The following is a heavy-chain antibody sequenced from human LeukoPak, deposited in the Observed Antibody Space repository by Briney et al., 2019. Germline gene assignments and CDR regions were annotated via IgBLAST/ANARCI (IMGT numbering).Heavy chain of an antibody. V-gene: IGHV1-18*01. CDR3: ARPHYTAMHYAFDI. D-gene: IGHD5-18*01. CDR2: ISGYNGNT. Sequence: ASVKVSCKASGYTFSNYGINWVRQAPGQGLEWMGWISGYNGNTKYAHKLQGRVTMTTDTSTSTAYMELSSLRSEDTAVYYCARPHYTAMHYAFDIWGQGTMVTVSS. J-gene: IGHJ3*02. CDR1: GYTFSNYG.